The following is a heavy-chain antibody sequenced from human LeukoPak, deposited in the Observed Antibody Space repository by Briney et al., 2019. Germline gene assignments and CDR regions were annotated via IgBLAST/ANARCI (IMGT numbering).Heavy chain of an antibody. V-gene: IGHV3-33*06. D-gene: IGHD3-22*01. Sequence: PGRSLRLSCAASGFTFSSYGMHWLRQAPGKGLEWVAVIWYDGSNKYYADSVKGRFTISRDNSKNTLYLQTNSLRAEDTAVYYCAKGGYYDSSGPRAFDIWGQGTMVTVSS. CDR1: GFTFSSYG. CDR3: AKGGYYDSSGPRAFDI. J-gene: IGHJ3*02. CDR2: IWYDGSNK.